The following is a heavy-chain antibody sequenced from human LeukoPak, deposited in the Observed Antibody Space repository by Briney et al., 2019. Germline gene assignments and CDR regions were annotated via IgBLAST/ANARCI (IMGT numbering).Heavy chain of an antibody. CDR2: IYSDDST. CDR3: ARERIYFGSGRDLTDARLFYYYGMDV. V-gene: IGHV3-53*01. D-gene: IGHD3-10*01. CDR1: GFTFNNYA. Sequence: GGSLRLSCAASGFTFNNYAMSWVRQAPGKGLEWVSVIYSDDSTYYSDSVKGRFTISRDNSESTLYLQMNSVRAEDTAVYYCARERIYFGSGRDLTDARLFYYYGMDVWGQGTTVTVSS. J-gene: IGHJ6*02.